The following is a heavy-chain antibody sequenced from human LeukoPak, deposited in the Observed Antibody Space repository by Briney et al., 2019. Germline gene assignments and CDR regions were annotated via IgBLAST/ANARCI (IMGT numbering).Heavy chain of an antibody. CDR2: IKQAGSEK. CDR3: ARVRCSGASCYFDS. V-gene: IGHV3-7*01. CDR1: GFTFSSYW. Sequence: GGSLRLSCAASGFTFSSYWMSWVRQAPGEGLEWVANIKQAGSEKYYVDSVKGRFTISRDNAKNSLYLQMNSLRAEDTAVYYCARVRCSGASCYFDSWGQGTVVTVSS. D-gene: IGHD2-15*01. J-gene: IGHJ4*02.